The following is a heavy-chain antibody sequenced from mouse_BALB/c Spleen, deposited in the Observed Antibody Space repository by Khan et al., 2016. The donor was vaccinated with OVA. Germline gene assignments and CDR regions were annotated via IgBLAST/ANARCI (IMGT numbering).Heavy chain of an antibody. CDR1: GYSITSGYA. CDR2: IYFSGSI. Sequence: EVQLQESGPDLVKPSQSLSLTCTVTGYSITSGYAWHWIRQFPGNKLEWMAYIYFSGSITYNPSLKSRISVTRDTSKNQFFLQLNSVTSADTATYYGTRDGNYMDYWGQGTSVTVSS. CDR3: TRDGNYMDY. V-gene: IGHV3-1*02. J-gene: IGHJ4*01. D-gene: IGHD2-1*01.